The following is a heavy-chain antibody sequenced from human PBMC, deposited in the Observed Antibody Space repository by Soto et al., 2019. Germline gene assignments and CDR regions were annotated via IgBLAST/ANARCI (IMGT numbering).Heavy chain of an antibody. J-gene: IGHJ4*02. CDR1: VYTFTSYA. CDR3: ARDLGGWPGY. Sequence: ASVKVSCKASVYTFTSYAIHCVRQAPGQRLEWMGWINAGNGNTKYSQKFQDRVTITRDTSASTAYMELSSLRSEDTAVYYCARDLGGWPGYWGQGTLVTVSS. CDR2: INAGNGNT. D-gene: IGHD2-15*01. V-gene: IGHV1-3*01.